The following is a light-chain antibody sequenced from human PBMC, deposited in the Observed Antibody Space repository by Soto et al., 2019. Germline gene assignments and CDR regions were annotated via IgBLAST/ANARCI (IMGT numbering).Light chain of an antibody. CDR2: AAY. CDR3: HQYDSIVQT. V-gene: IGKV3-15*01. CDR1: QSVRSN. Sequence: EIVMTQSPATLSLSRGGRATLSCMASQSVRSNLAWHQQKPGQAXRILIYAAYTRATGVPARFSGSGSGTEFTLTISRLEPEDFAVYYCHQYDSIVQTFGQGTQVEIK. J-gene: IGKJ1*01.